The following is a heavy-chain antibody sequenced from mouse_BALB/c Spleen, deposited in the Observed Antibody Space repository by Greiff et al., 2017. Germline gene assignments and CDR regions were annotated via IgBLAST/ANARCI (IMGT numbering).Heavy chain of an antibody. J-gene: IGHJ4*01. CDR3: ARPYYYGSSFYAMDY. V-gene: IGHV4-1*02. CDR2: INPDSSTI. D-gene: IGHD1-1*01. Sequence: EVKLMESGGGLVQPGGSLKLSCAASGFDFSRYWMSWVRQSPGKGLEWIGEINPDSSTINYTPSLKDKFIISRDNAKNTLYLQMSKVRSEDTDLYYCARPYYYGSSFYAMDYWGQGTSVTVSS. CDR1: GFDFSRYW.